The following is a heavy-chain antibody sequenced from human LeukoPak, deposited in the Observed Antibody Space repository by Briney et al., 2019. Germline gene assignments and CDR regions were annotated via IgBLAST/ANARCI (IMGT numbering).Heavy chain of an antibody. V-gene: IGHV3-7*01. CDR1: GFTFSSSW. CDR2: IKQDGSET. J-gene: IGHJ3*02. D-gene: IGHD4-17*01. Sequence: PGGSLRLSCAASGFTFSSSWMSWVRQAPGKGLEWVANIKQDGSETNYVDSVKGRFTISRDNSKNTLYLQMNSLRAEDTAVYYCARATVTKGAAFDIWGQGTMVTVSS. CDR3: ARATVTKGAAFDI.